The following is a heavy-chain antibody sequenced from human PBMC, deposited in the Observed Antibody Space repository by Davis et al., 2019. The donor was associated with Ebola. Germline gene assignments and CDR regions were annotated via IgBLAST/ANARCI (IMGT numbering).Heavy chain of an antibody. CDR1: GYTFTGYY. CDR2: ISAYNGNT. V-gene: IGHV1-18*04. CDR3: ARESPYNWNSYYYYGMDV. J-gene: IGHJ6*02. Sequence: ASVKVSCKASGYTFTGYYMHWVRQAPGQGLEWMGWISAYNGNTNYAQKLQGRVTMTTDTSTSTAYMELRSLRSDDTAVYYCARESPYNWNSYYYYGMDVWGQGTTVTVSS. D-gene: IGHD1-20*01.